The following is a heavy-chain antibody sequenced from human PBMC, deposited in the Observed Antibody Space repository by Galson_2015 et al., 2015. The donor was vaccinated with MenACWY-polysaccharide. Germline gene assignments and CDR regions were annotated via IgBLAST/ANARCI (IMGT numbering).Heavy chain of an antibody. CDR3: ARDVKVVAARDAFDI. D-gene: IGHD2-15*01. J-gene: IGHJ3*02. CDR1: GFTFGTYS. V-gene: IGHV3-48*02. Sequence: SLRLSCAASGFTFGTYSMTWVRQAPGKGLEWVSYISGSSSTIYYADSVKGRFTISGDNAKNSLYLQMDSLRDDDTAVYYCARDVKVVAARDAFDIWGQGTMVAVSS. CDR2: ISGSSSTI.